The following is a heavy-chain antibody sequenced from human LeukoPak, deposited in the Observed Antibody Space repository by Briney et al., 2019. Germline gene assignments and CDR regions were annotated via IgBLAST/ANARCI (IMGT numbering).Heavy chain of an antibody. CDR1: GGSFSGYY. CDR2: INHSGST. J-gene: IGHJ4*02. D-gene: IGHD3-22*01. V-gene: IGHV4-34*01. Sequence: SETLSLTCAVYGGSFSGYYWTWIRQPPGKGLEWIGEINHSGSTNYNPSLKSRVTISGDTSKNQFSLKLSSVTAADTAVYYCARDPPHYYDSSGYPPNRDDYWGQGTLVTVSS. CDR3: ARDPPHYYDSSGYPPNRDDY.